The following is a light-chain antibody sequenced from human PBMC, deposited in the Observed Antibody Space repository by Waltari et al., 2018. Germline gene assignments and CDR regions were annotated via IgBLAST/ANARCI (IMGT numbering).Light chain of an antibody. CDR1: QDISNH. CDR3: QQYDSLTLLT. CDR2: DVS. Sequence: DIEMTQSPSSLSASVGEKVTMTCLESQDISNHLSWFQQKPGKAPKLLIYDVSKLETGVASRFSGGGSRADFTLIINDVQPEDVATYYCQQYDSLTLLTFGQGTRLE. V-gene: IGKV1-33*01. J-gene: IGKJ5*01.